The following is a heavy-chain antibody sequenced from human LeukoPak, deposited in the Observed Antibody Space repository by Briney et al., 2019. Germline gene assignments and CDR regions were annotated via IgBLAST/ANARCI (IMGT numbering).Heavy chain of an antibody. CDR2: IIPIFGTA. V-gene: IGHV1-69*05. CDR3: ARESHFGGTSYDAFDI. J-gene: IGHJ3*02. D-gene: IGHD2-2*01. CDR1: GGTFSSYA. Sequence: GASVKVSCKASGGTFSSYAISWVRRAPGQGLEWMGGIIPIFGTADYAQKFQGRVTITTDESTSTAYMELSSLRSEDTAVYYCARESHFGGTSYDAFDIWGQGTMVTVSS.